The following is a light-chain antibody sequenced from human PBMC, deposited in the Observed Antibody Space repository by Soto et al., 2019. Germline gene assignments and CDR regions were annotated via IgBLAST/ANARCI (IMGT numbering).Light chain of an antibody. CDR1: QTISSW. Sequence: DIQMTQSPSTLSGSVVDRVTITCRASQTISSWLAWYQQKPVKAPKLLIYKASTLKSGVPSRFSGSGSWTEFTLTISSLQTDDFATYYCQHYNSYSEAFGQGTKVELK. V-gene: IGKV1-5*03. CDR3: QHYNSYSEA. CDR2: KAS. J-gene: IGKJ1*01.